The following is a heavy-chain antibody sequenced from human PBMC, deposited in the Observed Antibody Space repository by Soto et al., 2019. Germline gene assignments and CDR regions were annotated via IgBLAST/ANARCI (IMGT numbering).Heavy chain of an antibody. D-gene: IGHD5-18*01. CDR3: ARDFLGDTAMAIRAYFDY. Sequence: SETLSLTCTVSGGSISSGDYYWSWIRQPPGKGLEWIGYIYYSGSTYYNPSLKSRVTISVDTSKNQFSLKLSSVTAADTAVYYCARDFLGDTAMAIRAYFDYWGQGTLVTVSS. V-gene: IGHV4-30-4*01. CDR1: GGSISSGDYY. J-gene: IGHJ4*02. CDR2: IYYSGST.